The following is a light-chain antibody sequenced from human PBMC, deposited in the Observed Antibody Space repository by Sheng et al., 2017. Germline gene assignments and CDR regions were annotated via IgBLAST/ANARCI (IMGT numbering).Light chain of an antibody. CDR3: QQYNNYLYT. CDR2: QTS. Sequence: DIQVTQSPSTLSASIGDRVTITCRASQSIGNWLAWYQQKPGIAPQLLIYQTSSLESGVPSRFSGSGSGTEFTLTISSLQPDDFATYYCQQYNNYLYTFGQGTKLEIK. CDR1: QSIGNW. J-gene: IGKJ2*01. V-gene: IGKV1-5*03.